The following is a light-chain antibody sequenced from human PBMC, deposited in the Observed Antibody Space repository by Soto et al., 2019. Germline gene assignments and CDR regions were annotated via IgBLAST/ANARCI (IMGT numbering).Light chain of an antibody. CDR2: DAS. Sequence: EIVLTQSPATLSLSPGERATLSCRASQSVSSYLACYQQKTREAPTLLLYDASNRGTGVPARWSGSGSATTDSLPTSSRLHPEDVAYYCRQRHNQWPITFGQGTRLEIK. CDR1: QSVSSY. V-gene: IGKV3-11*01. J-gene: IGKJ5*01. CDR3: QRHNQWPIT.